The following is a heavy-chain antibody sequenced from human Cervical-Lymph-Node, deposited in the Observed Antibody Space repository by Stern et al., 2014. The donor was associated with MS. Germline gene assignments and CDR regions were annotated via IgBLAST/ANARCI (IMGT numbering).Heavy chain of an antibody. V-gene: IGHV4-34*01. CDR1: GGSFSGYY. Sequence: VQLQQWGAGLLKPSETLSLTCAVYGGSFSGYYWSWIRQPPGKGLEWIGEINHSGSTNYNPSLKSRVTISVDTSKNQFSLKLSSVTAADTAVYYCARVPVYGGGNGFDPWGQGTLVTVSS. CDR2: INHSGST. CDR3: ARVPVYGGGNGFDP. J-gene: IGHJ5*02. D-gene: IGHD1-26*01.